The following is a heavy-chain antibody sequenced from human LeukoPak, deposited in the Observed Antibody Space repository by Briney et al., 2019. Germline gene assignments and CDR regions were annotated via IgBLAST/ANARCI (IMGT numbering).Heavy chain of an antibody. CDR3: ARPKGRMNMVTYFDY. CDR2: ISSSSSYI. J-gene: IGHJ4*02. V-gene: IGHV3-21*01. Sequence: GGSLRLSCAASGFTFSSYSMNWVRQAPGKGLEWVSSISSSSSYIYYADSVKGRFTISRDNAKNSLYLQMNSLRAEDTAVYYCARPKGRMNMVTYFDYWGQGALVTVSS. CDR1: GFTFSSYS. D-gene: IGHD4/OR15-4a*01.